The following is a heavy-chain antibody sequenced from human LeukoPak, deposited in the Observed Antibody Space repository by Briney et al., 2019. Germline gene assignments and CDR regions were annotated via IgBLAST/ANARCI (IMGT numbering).Heavy chain of an antibody. CDR2: IWYDGSNK. V-gene: IGHV3-33*01. J-gene: IGHJ5*02. CDR3: AREYSAGWFDP. Sequence: GGSLRLSCAASGFTFSSYGMHWVRQAPGKGLEWVVVIWYDGSNKFYADSVKGRFTISRDNSKNTLYLQMNSLRAEDTAVYYCAREYSAGWFDPWGQGTLVTVSS. CDR1: GFTFSSYG. D-gene: IGHD6-13*01.